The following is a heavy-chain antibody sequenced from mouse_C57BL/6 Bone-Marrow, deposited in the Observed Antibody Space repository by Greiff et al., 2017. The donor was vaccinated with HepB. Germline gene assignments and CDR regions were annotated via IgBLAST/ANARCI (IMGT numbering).Heavy chain of an antibody. CDR2: INPSSGYT. J-gene: IGHJ3*01. Sequence: QVQLQQSGAELARPGASVKLSCKASGYTFTSYGISWVKQRTGQGLEWIGYINPSSGYTKYNQKFKDKATLTADKSSSTAYMQLSSLTYEDSAVYYCASLPAYWGQGTLVTVSA. D-gene: IGHD2-1*01. CDR3: ASLPAY. V-gene: IGHV1-81*01. CDR1: GYTFTSYG.